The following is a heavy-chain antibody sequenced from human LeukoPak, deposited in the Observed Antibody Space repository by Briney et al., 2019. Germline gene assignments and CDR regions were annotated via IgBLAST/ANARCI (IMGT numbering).Heavy chain of an antibody. D-gene: IGHD3-3*02. CDR1: GGTFSSYA. CDR3: ARGLALRGIYYYYDMDV. J-gene: IGHJ6*02. V-gene: IGHV1-69*04. CDR2: IIPIFGIA. Sequence: GASVKVSCKASGGTFSSYAISWVRQAPGQGLEWMGRIIPIFGIANYAQKFQGRVTISADKSTSTAYMELSSLRSGDTAVYYCARGLALRGIYYYYDMDVWGQGTTVTVSS.